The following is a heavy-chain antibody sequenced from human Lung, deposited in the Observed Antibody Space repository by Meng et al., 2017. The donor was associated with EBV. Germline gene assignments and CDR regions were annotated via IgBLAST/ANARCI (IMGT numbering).Heavy chain of an antibody. Sequence: QVQLVQSGYELKKPGASVKVSCKASGYTFTRHPMNWVRQAPGQGLEWMGWISTNTGNPTYAQGFTGRFVFSVDTSVSTAYLQISSLKAEDTAVYYCGTLKYTSGFYGPAYWGQGALVTVSS. CDR1: GYTFTRHP. J-gene: IGHJ4*02. CDR2: ISTNTGNP. D-gene: IGHD6-19*01. CDR3: GTLKYTSGFYGPAY. V-gene: IGHV7-4-1*02.